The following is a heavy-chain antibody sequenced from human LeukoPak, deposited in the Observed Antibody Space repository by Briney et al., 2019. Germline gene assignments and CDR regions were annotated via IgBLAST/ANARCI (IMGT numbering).Heavy chain of an antibody. CDR2: IIPIFGTA. CDR3: ASPYRTYYYGSGSFDY. Sequence: ASVKVSCKASGGTFSSYAISWVRQAPGQGLEWMGGIIPIFGTANYAQKFQGRVTITADESTSTAYMELSSLRSEDTAVYYRASPYRTYYYGSGSFDYWGQGTLVTVSS. CDR1: GGTFSSYA. J-gene: IGHJ4*02. V-gene: IGHV1-69*13. D-gene: IGHD3-10*01.